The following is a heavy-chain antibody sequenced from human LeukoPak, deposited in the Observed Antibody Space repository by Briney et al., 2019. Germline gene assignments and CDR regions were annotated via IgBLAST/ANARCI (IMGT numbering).Heavy chain of an antibody. V-gene: IGHV7-4-1*02. CDR2: INTNTGNP. Sequence: ASVKVSCKASGYTFTSYAMNWVRQAPGQGLEWMGWINTNTGNPTYAQGFTGRFVFSLDTSVSTAYLQISSLKAEDTAVYYCAREGDLTGYLPDDYWGQGTLVTVSS. CDR3: AREGDLTGYLPDDY. D-gene: IGHD3-9*01. J-gene: IGHJ4*02. CDR1: GYTFTSYA.